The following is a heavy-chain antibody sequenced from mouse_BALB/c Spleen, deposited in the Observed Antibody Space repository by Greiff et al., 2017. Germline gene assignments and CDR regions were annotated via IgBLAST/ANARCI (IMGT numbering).Heavy chain of an antibody. CDR3: ARGGRWLLKGYYFDY. CDR2: IDPANGNT. J-gene: IGHJ2*01. Sequence: VQLQQSGAELVKPGASVKLSCTASGFNIKDTYMHWVKQRPEQGLEWIGRIDPANGNTKYDPKFQGKATITADTSSNTAYLQLSSLTSEDTAVYYCARGGRWLLKGYYFDYWGQGTTLTVSS. D-gene: IGHD2-3*01. V-gene: IGHV14-3*02. CDR1: GFNIKDTY.